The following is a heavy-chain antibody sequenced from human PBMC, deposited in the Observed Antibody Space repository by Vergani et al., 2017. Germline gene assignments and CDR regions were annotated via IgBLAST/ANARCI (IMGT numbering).Heavy chain of an antibody. D-gene: IGHD4-23*01. J-gene: IGHJ4*02. V-gene: IGHV3-33*01. CDR3: VRTSIRWYFDY. CDR2: IWYDGSNK. CDR1: GFTFSSYG. Sequence: QVQLVESGGGVVQPGRSLRLSCAASGFTFSSYGMHWVRQAPGKGLEWVAVIWYDGSNKYYADSVKGRFTISRDNSKNTLYLQMNSLRAEDTAEYYCVRTSIRWYFDYWGQGTLVTVSS.